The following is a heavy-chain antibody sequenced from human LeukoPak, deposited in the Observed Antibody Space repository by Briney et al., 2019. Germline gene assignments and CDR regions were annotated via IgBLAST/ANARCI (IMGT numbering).Heavy chain of an antibody. Sequence: GGSLRLSCAASGFTFSSYWMSGVRQAPGKGLEWVANIKQDGSEKYYVDSVKGRFTISRDNAQNSLHLQMNSLRAEDTAVYYCARLSSGWYGDFDYWGQGTLVTVSS. J-gene: IGHJ4*01. D-gene: IGHD6-19*01. V-gene: IGHV3-7*03. CDR1: GFTFSSYW. CDR3: ARLSSGWYGDFDY. CDR2: IKQDGSEK.